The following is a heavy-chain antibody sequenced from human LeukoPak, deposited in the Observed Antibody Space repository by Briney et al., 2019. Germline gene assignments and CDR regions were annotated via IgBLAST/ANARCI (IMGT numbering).Heavy chain of an antibody. J-gene: IGHJ4*02. CDR3: ARLAAISGSDYPDD. Sequence: SETLSLTCTVSGVSISSYYWSWLRQPPGKGLEWLGYIFYSGNTIYNPSLRSRVTISADTSKNHFSLRLRSVTAADTAVYYCARLAAISGSDYPDDWGQGTLVTVSS. D-gene: IGHD1-26*01. CDR2: IFYSGNT. V-gene: IGHV4-59*08. CDR1: GVSISSYY.